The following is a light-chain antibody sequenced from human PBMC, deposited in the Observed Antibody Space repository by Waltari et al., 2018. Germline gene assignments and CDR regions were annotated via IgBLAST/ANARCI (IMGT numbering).Light chain of an antibody. CDR1: QSVGNF. CDR3: QHRSKWPPLT. CDR2: DSS. J-gene: IGKJ4*01. Sequence: EIVLTQSPATLSLSPGERATLSCRASQSVGNFLAWYQLKPGQPPRLLIYDSSSRATGIPPRFSGSGSGTDFTLTINSLEPEDFAVYYCQHRSKWPPLTFGGGTKVEIK. V-gene: IGKV3-11*01.